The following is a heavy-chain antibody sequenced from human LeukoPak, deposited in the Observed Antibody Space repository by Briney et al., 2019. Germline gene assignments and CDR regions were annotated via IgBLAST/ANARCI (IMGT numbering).Heavy chain of an antibody. V-gene: IGHV1-8*01. CDR1: GYTFTSYD. CDR3: ASFGVIPDFDY. D-gene: IGHD3-3*01. J-gene: IGHJ4*02. Sequence: ASVQVSCKASGYTFTSYDINWVRQATGRGLEGMGWMNPNSGNTGYAQKFQGRVTMTTNNSISTAYMELSSLRSEDTAVYYCASFGVIPDFDYWGQGTLVTVSS. CDR2: MNPNSGNT.